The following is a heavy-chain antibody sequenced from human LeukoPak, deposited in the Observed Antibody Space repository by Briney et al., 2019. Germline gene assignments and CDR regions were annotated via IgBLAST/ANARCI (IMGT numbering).Heavy chain of an antibody. J-gene: IGHJ3*02. CDR3: AKDRYYDILTGYHDAFDI. V-gene: IGHV3-23*01. CDR1: GFTFSSYA. CDR2: ISGSGGST. D-gene: IGHD3-9*01. Sequence: GGSLRLSCAASGFTFSSYAMSWVRQAPGKGLEWVSAISGSGGSTYYADSVKGRFTISRDNSKNTLYLQMNSLRAEDTAVYYCAKDRYYDILTGYHDAFDIWGQGTMVTVSS.